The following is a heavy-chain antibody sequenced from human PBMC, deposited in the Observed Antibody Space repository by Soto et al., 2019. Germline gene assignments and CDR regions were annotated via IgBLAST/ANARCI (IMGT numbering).Heavy chain of an antibody. D-gene: IGHD4-4*01. V-gene: IGHV5-51*01. CDR3: ARHDVEMTTITG. CDR1: GYSFTSYW. Sequence: PVEPLTISYKCSGYSFTSYWIVLMRKMPGKGLEWMGVIYPGDSDTRYSPSFQGQVTISADKSISTAYLQWSSLKASDTAMYYCARHDVEMTTITGWGQGILGTVAS. CDR2: IYPGDSDT. J-gene: IGHJ4*02.